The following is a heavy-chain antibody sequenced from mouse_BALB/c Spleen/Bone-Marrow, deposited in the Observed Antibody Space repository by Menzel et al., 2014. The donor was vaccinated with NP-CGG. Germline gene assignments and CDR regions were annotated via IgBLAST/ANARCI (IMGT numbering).Heavy chain of an antibody. D-gene: IGHD2-3*01. CDR2: ISGGTSTI. CDR3: VRGGYYVPSYFDS. CDR1: GSTFRSFG. J-gene: IGHJ2*01. V-gene: IGHV5-17*02. Sequence: EVKVVESGGGLVQPGGSRKLSCAASGSTFRSFGMDWARQAPEKGLEWVAYISGGTSTIYYADTVKERFTISRDNPNNTLFLQMTSLRSEDTAMYYCVRGGYYVPSYFDSWGQGTTLTVSS.